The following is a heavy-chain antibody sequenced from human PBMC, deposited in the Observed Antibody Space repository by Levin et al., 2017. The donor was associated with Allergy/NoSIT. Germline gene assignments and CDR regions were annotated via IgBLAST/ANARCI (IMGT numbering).Heavy chain of an antibody. Sequence: GGSLRLSCAASGFTFKNYGMHWVRQAPGKGLEWVAVIWYDGSNQYYADSVKGRFTISRDNSKNTLYLQMNSVRVEDTAVYYCANEESGDSRYWGQGTLVTVSS. CDR2: IWYDGSNQ. CDR3: ANEESGDSRY. V-gene: IGHV3-33*06. CDR1: GFTFKNYG. D-gene: IGHD3-22*01. J-gene: IGHJ4*02.